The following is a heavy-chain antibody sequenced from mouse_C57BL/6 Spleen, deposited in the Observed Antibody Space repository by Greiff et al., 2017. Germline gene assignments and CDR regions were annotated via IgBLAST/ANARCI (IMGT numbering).Heavy chain of an antibody. CDR2: IYPSDSET. Sequence: QVQLQQPGAELVMPGSSVKLSCKASGYTFTSYWMDWVKQRPGQGLEWIGNIYPSDSETHYNQKFKDKSTLTVDKSSSTAYMQLSSLTSEDSAVYYCARLSYGSRWYFDVWGTGTTVTVSS. CDR1: GYTFTSYW. D-gene: IGHD1-1*01. CDR3: ARLSYGSRWYFDV. V-gene: IGHV1-61*01. J-gene: IGHJ1*03.